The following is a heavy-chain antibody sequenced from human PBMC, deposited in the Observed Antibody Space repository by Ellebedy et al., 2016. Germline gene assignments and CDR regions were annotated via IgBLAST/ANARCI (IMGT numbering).Heavy chain of an antibody. J-gene: IGHJ4*02. D-gene: IGHD2-8*02. CDR2: ISSSSSTM. V-gene: IGHV3-48*01. CDR3: ATTKGEYWPY. CDR1: GFPFSSYS. Sequence: GGSLRLXXAASGFPFSSYSMKWVRQAPGKGLEWVSYISSSSSTMLYADSVKGRFTISRDNAKNSLYLQMKSLRAEDTAVYYCATTKGEYWPYWGQGTLVTVSS.